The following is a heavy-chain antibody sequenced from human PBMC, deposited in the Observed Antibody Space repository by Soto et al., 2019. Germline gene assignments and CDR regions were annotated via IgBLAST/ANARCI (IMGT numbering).Heavy chain of an antibody. CDR3: ARDGSGSYYRYDAFDI. Sequence: SETLSLTCAVYGGSFSGYYWSWIRQPPGKGLEWIGEINHSGSTNYNPSLKSRVTISVDTSKNQFSLKLSSVTAADTAVYYYARDGSGSYYRYDAFDIWGQGTMVTVSS. J-gene: IGHJ3*02. CDR1: GGSFSGYY. V-gene: IGHV4-34*01. CDR2: INHSGST. D-gene: IGHD3-10*01.